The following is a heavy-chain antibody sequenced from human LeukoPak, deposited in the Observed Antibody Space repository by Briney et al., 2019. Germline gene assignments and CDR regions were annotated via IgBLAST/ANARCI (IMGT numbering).Heavy chain of an antibody. J-gene: IGHJ4*02. CDR1: GFTFSSYW. V-gene: IGHV3-7*01. Sequence: GGSLRLSCAASGFTFSSYWMSWVRQAPGKGLEWVANIKQDGSEKYYVDSVKGRFTISRDNAKNSLYLQMNSLRAEDTAVYYCARFSGHSSFLYDFWSGYYAAGYFDYWGQGTLVTVSS. D-gene: IGHD3-3*01. CDR3: ARFSGHSSFLYDFWSGYYAAGYFDY. CDR2: IKQDGSEK.